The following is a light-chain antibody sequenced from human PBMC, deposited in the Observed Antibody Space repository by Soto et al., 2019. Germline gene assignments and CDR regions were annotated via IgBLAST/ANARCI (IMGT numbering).Light chain of an antibody. V-gene: IGKV3-20*01. CDR1: ESITSSH. CDR3: QYYGSSSNT. CDR2: GAS. J-gene: IGKJ5*01. Sequence: EIVLTQSPDTLSLSPGEGATLSCRASESITSSHLAWYQQKPGQAPRLLIYGASIRTTGTPDRFGGSGSGADFTLTISRLEPEDFAVYYCQYYGSSSNTFGRGTRLEIK.